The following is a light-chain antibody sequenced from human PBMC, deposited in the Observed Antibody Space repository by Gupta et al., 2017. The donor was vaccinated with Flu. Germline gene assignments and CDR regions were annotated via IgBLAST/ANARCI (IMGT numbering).Light chain of an antibody. CDR2: DVT. Sequence: TSSDIASYNEVSCYQQHPGKAPNLLIDDVTKRPAVMSNRFAGANSGYTASLTISCRQGEDDADYYCTSCKSSTTLVFGGGTKLTVL. J-gene: IGLJ2*01. CDR1: SSDIASYNE. V-gene: IGLV2-14*01. CDR3: TSCKSSTTLV.